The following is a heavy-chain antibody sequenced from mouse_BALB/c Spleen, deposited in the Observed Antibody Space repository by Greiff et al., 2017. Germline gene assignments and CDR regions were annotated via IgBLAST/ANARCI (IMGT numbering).Heavy chain of an antibody. CDR1: GFTFSSYA. J-gene: IGHJ1*01. D-gene: IGHD1-1*01. V-gene: IGHV5-9-3*01. CDR2: ISSGGSYT. Sequence: EVQLVESGGGLVKPGGSLKLSCAASGFTFSSYAMSWVRQTPEKRLEWVATISSGGSYTYYPDSVKGRFTISRDNAKNTLYLQMGSLRSEDTAMYYCARHGRLYGSSYDWYFDVWGAGTTVTVSS. CDR3: ARHGRLYGSSYDWYFDV.